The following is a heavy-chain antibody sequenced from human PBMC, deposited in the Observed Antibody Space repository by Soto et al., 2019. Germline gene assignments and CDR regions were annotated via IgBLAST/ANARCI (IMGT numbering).Heavy chain of an antibody. D-gene: IGHD1-7*01. CDR3: ARGDPYNWNYREQGVYIRFLQHRPFFDY. CDR1: GGSISSGGYY. CDR2: IYYSGST. J-gene: IGHJ4*02. V-gene: IGHV4-31*03. Sequence: QVQLQESGPGLVKPSQTLSLTCTVSGGSISSGGYYWSWIRQHPGKGLEWIGYIYYSGSTYYNPSLKSRVTISVDTSKNQFSLKLSSVTAADTAVYYCARGDPYNWNYREQGVYIRFLQHRPFFDYWGQGTLVTVSS.